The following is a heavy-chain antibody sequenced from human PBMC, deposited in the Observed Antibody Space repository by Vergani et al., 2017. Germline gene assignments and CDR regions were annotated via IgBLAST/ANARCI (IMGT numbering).Heavy chain of an antibody. CDR2: ISYDGSNK. CDR1: GFTFSSYG. V-gene: IGHV3-30*18. Sequence: QVQLVESGGGVVQPGRSLRLSCAASGFTFSSYGMHWVRQAPGKGLEWVAVISYDGSNKYYADSVKGRFTISRDNSKNTLYLQMNSLRAEDTAVYYCAKAPGYYYYYMDVWGKGP. D-gene: IGHD3-10*01. CDR3: AKAPGYYYYYMDV. J-gene: IGHJ6*03.